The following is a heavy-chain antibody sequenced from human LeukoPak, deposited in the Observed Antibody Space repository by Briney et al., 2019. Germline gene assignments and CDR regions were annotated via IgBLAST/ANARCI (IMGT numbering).Heavy chain of an antibody. CDR1: GGSISSYY. CDR2: IYYSGST. Sequence: SETLSLTCTVSGGSISSYYWSWIRQPPGKGLEWIGYIYYSGSTNYNPSLKSRVTISVDTSKNQFSLKLSSVTAADTAVYYCAWTVGGYYDSSGYYNDYWGQGTLVTVSS. D-gene: IGHD3-22*01. J-gene: IGHJ4*02. CDR3: AWTVGGYYDSSGYYNDY. V-gene: IGHV4-59*01.